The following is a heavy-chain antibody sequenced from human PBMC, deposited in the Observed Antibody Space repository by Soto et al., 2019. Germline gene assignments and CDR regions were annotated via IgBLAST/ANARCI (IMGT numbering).Heavy chain of an antibody. V-gene: IGHV2-5*01. CDR3: AKRRALSNNLFFDQ. Sequence: QITLKESGQTLVKPTQTLTLVCTLSGFSINNGGVGVGWIRQPPGKAPEWLALLYWNDDAWYSPSLSYRLSVTKDSSKNQVVLTMTHMAPVDAGTFYCAKRRALSNNLFFDQGGQGALVTVSS. J-gene: IGHJ4*02. D-gene: IGHD4-4*01. CDR2: LYWNDDA. CDR1: GFSINNGGVG.